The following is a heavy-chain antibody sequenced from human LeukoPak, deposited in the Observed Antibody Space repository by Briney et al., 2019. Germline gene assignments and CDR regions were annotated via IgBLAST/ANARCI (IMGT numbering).Heavy chain of an antibody. D-gene: IGHD2-15*01. CDR2: ISYDGSNK. CDR3: ARLVVVAANAFDI. Sequence: PGRSLRLSCAASGFTFSSYAMHWVRQAPGKGLEWVAVISYDGSNKYYADSVKGRFTISRDNSKNTLYLQMNSPRAEDTAVYYCARLVVVAANAFDIWGQGTMVTVSS. J-gene: IGHJ3*02. V-gene: IGHV3-30-3*01. CDR1: GFTFSSYA.